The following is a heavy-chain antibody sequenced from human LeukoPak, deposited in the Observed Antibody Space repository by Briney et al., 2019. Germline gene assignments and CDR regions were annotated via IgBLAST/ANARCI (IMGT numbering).Heavy chain of an antibody. Sequence: PSETLSLTCTVSGVSISSSNSYWGWIRQPPGKGLEWIGSIYYSGGTYYNPSLKSRVTISIDTSKNQLSLKLTSVTAADTAVYYCARETSQKGAHYMDVWGKGTTVTISS. CDR3: ARETSQKGAHYMDV. J-gene: IGHJ6*03. CDR1: GVSISSSNSY. CDR2: IYYSGGT. D-gene: IGHD3-16*01. V-gene: IGHV4-39*07.